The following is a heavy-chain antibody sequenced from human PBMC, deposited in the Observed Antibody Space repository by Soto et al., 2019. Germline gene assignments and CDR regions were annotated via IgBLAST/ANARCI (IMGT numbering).Heavy chain of an antibody. CDR2: IYYSGST. CDR3: ARRDNSGAIDY. D-gene: IGHD1-26*01. CDR1: GGSISSYY. Sequence: QVQLQESGPGLVKPSETLSLTCTVSGGSISSYYWSWIRQPPGKGLEWFGYIYYSGSTNYNPSLKSRVTRSVDTSKNQFSLKLSSVTAADTAVYYCARRDNSGAIDYWGQGTLVTVSS. J-gene: IGHJ4*02. V-gene: IGHV4-59*01.